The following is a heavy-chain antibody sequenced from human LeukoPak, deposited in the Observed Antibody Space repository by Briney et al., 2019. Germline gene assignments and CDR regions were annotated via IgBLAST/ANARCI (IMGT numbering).Heavy chain of an antibody. D-gene: IGHD3-10*01. CDR3: ARGPGPARGRFNY. J-gene: IGHJ4*02. CDR2: INHSGST. CDR1: GGSFSGDC. Sequence: KPSETLSLTCAVYGGSFSGDCWSWIRQPPGKGLEWIGEINHSGSTNYNPSLKSRVTISVDTSKNQFSLKLSSVTAADTAVYYCARGPGPARGRFNYWGQGTLVTVSS. V-gene: IGHV4-34*01.